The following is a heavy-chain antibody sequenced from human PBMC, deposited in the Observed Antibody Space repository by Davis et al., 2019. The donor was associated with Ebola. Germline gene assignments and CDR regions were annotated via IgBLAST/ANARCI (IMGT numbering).Heavy chain of an antibody. D-gene: IGHD1-26*01. J-gene: IGHJ4*02. Sequence: ASVKVSCKASGYTFNDNDIHWVRQATGQGLEWMGWMNPNSGNTGYAQKFQDRVTMTRNTSISTAYIDLSSLRSEDSAVYYCARGRYNNVGMDSWGQGTLVTGSS. CDR1: GYTFNDND. CDR3: ARGRYNNVGMDS. CDR2: MNPNSGNT. V-gene: IGHV1-8*01.